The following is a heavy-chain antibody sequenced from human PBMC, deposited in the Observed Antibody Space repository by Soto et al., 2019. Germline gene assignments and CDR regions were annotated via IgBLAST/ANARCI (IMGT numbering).Heavy chain of an antibody. CDR3: ARRGLAVCSLKRLGLDP. V-gene: IGHV1-18*01. CDR1: GFSLTDHA. CDR2: ISAYSGNT. J-gene: IGHJ5*02. D-gene: IGHD2-15*01. Sequence: QVQVVQSGAEVKKPGASLKVSCKAYGFSLTDHAITWVRQAPGQGLEWMGWISAYSGNTNYAQSLQDRVTMTTEKATNTAYMELRGLRSDDTAVYYCARRGLAVCSLKRLGLDPWGQGTLVTVSS.